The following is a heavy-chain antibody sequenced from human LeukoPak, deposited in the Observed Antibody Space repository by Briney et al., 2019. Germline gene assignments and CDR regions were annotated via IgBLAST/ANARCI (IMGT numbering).Heavy chain of an antibody. CDR1: GFTFNSYS. J-gene: IGHJ3*01. CDR2: ISSSRSII. Sequence: GGSLRLSCAASGFTFNSYSMNWVRRAPGKGLEWVSYISSSRSIIYYADSVKGRFTISRDNAKNSLYLQMNSLRAEDTAVYYCARDGTTVTPSGALDAFDLWGQGTMVTVSS. D-gene: IGHD4-17*01. V-gene: IGHV3-48*01. CDR3: ARDGTTVTPSGALDAFDL.